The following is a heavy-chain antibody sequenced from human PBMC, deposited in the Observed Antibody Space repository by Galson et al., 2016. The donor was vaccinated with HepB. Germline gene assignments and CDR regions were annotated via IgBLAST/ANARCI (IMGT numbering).Heavy chain of an antibody. Sequence: SVKVSCKASGYTFIDYAMNWVRQAPGQGLEWVGWINTNNGDATYAQGFTGRFVFSMDASVSTAFLQISSLKVDDTAVYYCARDPLALWGQGARVTVSS. CDR1: GYTFIDYA. CDR2: INTNNGDA. J-gene: IGHJ4*02. V-gene: IGHV7-4-1*02. CDR3: ARDPLAL.